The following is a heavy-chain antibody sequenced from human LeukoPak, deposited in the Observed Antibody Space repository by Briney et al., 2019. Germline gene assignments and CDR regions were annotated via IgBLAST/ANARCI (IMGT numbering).Heavy chain of an antibody. CDR2: ISSSGSTI. V-gene: IGHV3-11*01. D-gene: IGHD3-3*01. CDR3: AKDQSLMIPRRVYDFWSGPLTNYYYGMDV. CDR1: GFTFSDYY. J-gene: IGHJ6*02. Sequence: GGSLRLSRAASGFTFSDYYMSWIRQAPGKGLEWVSYISSSGSTIFYADSVKGRFTISRDNAKNSLYLQMNSLRAEDTAVYYCAKDQSLMIPRRVYDFWSGPLTNYYYGMDVWGQGTTVTVSS.